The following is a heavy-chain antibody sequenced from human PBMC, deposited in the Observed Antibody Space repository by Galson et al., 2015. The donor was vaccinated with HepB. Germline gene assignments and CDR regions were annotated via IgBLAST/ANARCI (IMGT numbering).Heavy chain of an antibody. D-gene: IGHD1-26*01. J-gene: IGHJ4*02. Sequence: SLRLSCAASGFTFSSYAMHWVRQAPGRGLEWVAVISYDGSNKYYADSVKGRFTISRDNSKNTLYLQMNSLRAEDTAVYYCARRYSGSYGFDYWGQGTLVTVSS. CDR3: ARRYSGSYGFDY. V-gene: IGHV3-30-3*01. CDR2: ISYDGSNK. CDR1: GFTFSSYA.